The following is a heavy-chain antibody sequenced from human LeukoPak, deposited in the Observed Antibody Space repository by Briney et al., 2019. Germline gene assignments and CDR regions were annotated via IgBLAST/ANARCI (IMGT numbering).Heavy chain of an antibody. CDR1: GGSISSSSYY. CDR3: ARQAGIAAIDY. Sequence: SETLSLTCTVSGGSISSSSYYWGWIRQPPGKGLEWIGSIYYSGSTYYNPSLKSRVTISVDTSKNQFSLKLGSVTAADTAVYYCARQAGIAAIDYWGQGTLVTVSS. CDR2: IYYSGST. D-gene: IGHD6-13*01. J-gene: IGHJ4*02. V-gene: IGHV4-39*01.